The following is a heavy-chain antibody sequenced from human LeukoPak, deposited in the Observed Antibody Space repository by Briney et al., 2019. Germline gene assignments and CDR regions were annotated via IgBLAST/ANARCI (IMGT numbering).Heavy chain of an antibody. J-gene: IGHJ3*02. CDR1: GFTFSSYA. V-gene: IGHV3-23*01. CDR3: ASSYASSSWYAGAFDI. D-gene: IGHD6-13*01. CDR2: ISGSGGST. Sequence: GGSLRLSCAASGFTFSSYAMSWVRQAPGKGLEWVSAISGSGGSTYYADSVKGRFTISRDNSKNTLYLQMNSLRAEDTAVYYCASSYASSSWYAGAFDIWGQGTMVTVSS.